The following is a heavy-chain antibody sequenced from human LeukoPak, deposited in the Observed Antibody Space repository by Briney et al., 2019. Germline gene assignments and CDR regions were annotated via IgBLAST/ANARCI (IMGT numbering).Heavy chain of an antibody. CDR1: SSTLTTSG. D-gene: IGHD6-19*01. Sequence: ASVKVSCKASSSTLTTSGISWVRQAPGHGLEWMGWINTYNGNTNYAQKFQGWVTMTRDTSISTAYMELSRLRSDDTAVYYCARGGIAVAGSWYFDLWGRGTLVTVSS. V-gene: IGHV1-18*01. CDR3: ARGGIAVAGSWYFDL. J-gene: IGHJ2*01. CDR2: INTYNGNT.